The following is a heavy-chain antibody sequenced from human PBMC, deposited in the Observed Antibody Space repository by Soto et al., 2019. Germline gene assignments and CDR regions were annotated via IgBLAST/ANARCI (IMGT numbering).Heavy chain of an antibody. CDR3: VRDVGGSGWFAP. J-gene: IGHJ5*02. V-gene: IGHV4-4*07. CDR1: GISIDNYY. CDR2: IYSSGTT. Sequence: PSETLSLTCTVSGISIDNYYCSWIRQSAGKGLEWTGRIYSSGTTNYNPSLKSRVTMSVDMSKSQFSLNVRSVTAADTAVYYCVRDVGGSGWFAPWGQGTLVTVSS.